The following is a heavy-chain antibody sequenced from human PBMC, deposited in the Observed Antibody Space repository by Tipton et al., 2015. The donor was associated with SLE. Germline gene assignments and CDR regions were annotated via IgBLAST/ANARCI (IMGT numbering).Heavy chain of an antibody. D-gene: IGHD3-3*01. CDR2: IIPIFGTA. Sequence: QSGAEVKKPGSSVKVSCKASGGTFSSYASSWVRQAPGQGLEWMGGIIPIFGTANYAQKFQGRVTITTDESTSTVYMELSRLRSEDPAVYICASGERFFGVVNEGDYYYYGMDVWGQGTTVTVSS. CDR1: GGTFSSYA. CDR3: ASGERFFGVVNEGDYYYYGMDV. V-gene: IGHV1-69*05. J-gene: IGHJ6*02.